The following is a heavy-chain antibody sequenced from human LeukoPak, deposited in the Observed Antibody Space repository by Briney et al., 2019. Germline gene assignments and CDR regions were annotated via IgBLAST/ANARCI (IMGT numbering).Heavy chain of an antibody. CDR1: GFTFSDYY. V-gene: IGHV3-11*04. CDR2: ISSSGSTI. J-gene: IGHJ4*02. Sequence: GGSLRLSCAASGFTFSDYYMSWIRQAPGKGLEWVSYISSSGSTIYYADSVKGRFTISRDNAKNSLYLQMNSLRAEDTAVCYCARDIYYDSSGYYGSVYWGQGTLVTVSS. D-gene: IGHD3-22*01. CDR3: ARDIYYDSSGYYGSVY.